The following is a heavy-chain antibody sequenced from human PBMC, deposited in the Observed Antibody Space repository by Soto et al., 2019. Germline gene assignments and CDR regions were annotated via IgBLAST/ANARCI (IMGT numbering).Heavy chain of an antibody. V-gene: IGHV3-66*01. D-gene: IGHD3-10*01. CDR3: ARGVNVVRGPGGWFDP. J-gene: IGHJ5*02. Sequence: EVQLVESGGGLVQPGGSLRLSCAASGFTVSTNYVTWVRQAPGKGLEWVSTIYGGGSTYYTDSVKGRFIISRDNSKNTVYLQRSSLRAEDTAVYYCARGVNVVRGPGGWFDPWGQGTLVTVSS. CDR1: GFTVSTNY. CDR2: IYGGGST.